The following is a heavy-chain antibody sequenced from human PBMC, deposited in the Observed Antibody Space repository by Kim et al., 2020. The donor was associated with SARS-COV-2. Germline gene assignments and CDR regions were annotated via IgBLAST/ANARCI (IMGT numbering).Heavy chain of an antibody. CDR3: ARGGGVLLCYDHYGMDV. J-gene: IGHJ6*02. V-gene: IGHV4-34*01. D-gene: IGHD2-15*01. CDR1: GGSFSGYY. Sequence: SETLSLTCAVYGGSFSGYYWSWIRQPPGKGLEWIGEINHSGSTNYNPSLKSRVTISVDTSKNQFSLKLSSVTAADTAVYYCARGGGVLLCYDHYGMDVWGQGTTVTVSS. CDR2: INHSGST.